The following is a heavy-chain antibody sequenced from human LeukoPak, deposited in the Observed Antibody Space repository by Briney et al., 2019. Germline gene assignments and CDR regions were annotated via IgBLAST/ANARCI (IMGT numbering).Heavy chain of an antibody. CDR1: GFTFDNHA. CDR2: ISWNSSNI. Sequence: SLRLSSAASGFTFDNHAIHGVRHVPGKGLEWVSAISWNSSNIVYADSVKGRFTISRDNAKNSLYLQMNSLGAEDTALYFCARDISPGDYGDYLDAFDLWGQGTMVIVSS. D-gene: IGHD4-17*01. J-gene: IGHJ3*01. CDR3: ARDISPGDYGDYLDAFDL. V-gene: IGHV3-9*01.